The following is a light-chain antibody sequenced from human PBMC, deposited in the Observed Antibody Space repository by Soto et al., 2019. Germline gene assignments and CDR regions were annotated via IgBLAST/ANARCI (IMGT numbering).Light chain of an antibody. CDR3: QQYDNLPIT. CDR1: EDINNN. V-gene: IGKV1-33*01. Sequence: DIQMPQSPSSLSASVGERVTITCQATEDINNNLNWYQQKPGKAPKLLIYDASNLEAGVPSRFRGSGSGTDFTFTISSLQPEDIATYYCQQYDNLPITFGQGTRLEIK. CDR2: DAS. J-gene: IGKJ5*01.